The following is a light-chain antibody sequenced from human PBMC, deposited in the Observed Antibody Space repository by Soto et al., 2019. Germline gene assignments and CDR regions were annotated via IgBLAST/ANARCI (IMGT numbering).Light chain of an antibody. V-gene: IGKV1-5*01. CDR1: QRISSW. J-gene: IGKJ1*01. Sequence: DIQVTQSPSTLSSFLLDIVTITCRASQRISSWLAWYQQKPGKAPKLLIYDASSLESGVPSRFSGSGSGTEFTLTISSLQPDDFATYYCQQYNSYSGTFGQGTKVDIK. CDR3: QQYNSYSGT. CDR2: DAS.